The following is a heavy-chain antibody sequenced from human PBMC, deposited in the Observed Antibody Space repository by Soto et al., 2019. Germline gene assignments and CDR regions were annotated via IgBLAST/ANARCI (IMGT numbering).Heavy chain of an antibody. V-gene: IGHV3-53*01. Sequence: GGSLRLSCAVSGFTVRANYMSWVRQAPGKGLEWVSVIYSGGTTYYADSVKGRFIISRDNSKNTLYLQMNSLRAEDTAVYYCAKIRYDSSGYQYYFDYWGQGTLVTVSS. D-gene: IGHD3-22*01. J-gene: IGHJ4*02. CDR1: GFTVRANY. CDR2: IYSGGTT. CDR3: AKIRYDSSGYQYYFDY.